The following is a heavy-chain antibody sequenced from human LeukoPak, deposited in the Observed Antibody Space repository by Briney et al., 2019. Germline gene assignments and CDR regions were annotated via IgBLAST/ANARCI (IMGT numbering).Heavy chain of an antibody. Sequence: PGGSLRLSCAASGFTFSSTVMTWVRQAPGKGLEWVSTISPDGNYIYYADSVKGRFTISRDNSKNTLYLQMNSLRAEDMAVYYCAKEEVPWGQGTLVTVSS. V-gene: IGHV3-23*01. CDR2: ISPDGNYI. J-gene: IGHJ5*02. CDR3: AKEEVP. CDR1: GFTFSSTV.